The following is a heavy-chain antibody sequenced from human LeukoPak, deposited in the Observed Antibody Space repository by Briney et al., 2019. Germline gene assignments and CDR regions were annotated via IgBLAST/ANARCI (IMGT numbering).Heavy chain of an antibody. D-gene: IGHD4-17*01. CDR3: ARASYGDYGRGTTNWFDP. CDR2: INHSGST. J-gene: IGHJ5*02. Sequence: SETLSLTCAVYGGSFSGYYWSWIRQPPGKGLEWIGEINHSGSTNYNPSLKSRVTISVDTSKNQFSLKLSSVIAADTAVYYCARASYGDYGRGTTNWFDPWGQGTLVTVSS. CDR1: GGSFSGYY. V-gene: IGHV4-34*01.